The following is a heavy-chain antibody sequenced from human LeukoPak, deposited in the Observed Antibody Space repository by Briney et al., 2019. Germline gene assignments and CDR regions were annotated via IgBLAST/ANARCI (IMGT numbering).Heavy chain of an antibody. CDR1: GFTFTAYH. CDR2: ISAYNGNT. V-gene: IGHV1-18*04. CDR3: ARGSLYSSGWYTY. Sequence: ASVKVSCKASGFTFTAYHMHWVRQAPGQGLEWMGWISAYNGNTNYAQKLQGRVTMTTDTSTSTVYMELSSLRSEDTAVYYCARGSLYSSGWYTYWGQGTLVTVSS. D-gene: IGHD6-19*01. J-gene: IGHJ4*02.